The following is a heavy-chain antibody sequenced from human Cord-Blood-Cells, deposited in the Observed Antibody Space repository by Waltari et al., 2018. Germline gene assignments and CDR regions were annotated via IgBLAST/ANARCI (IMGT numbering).Heavy chain of an antibody. D-gene: IGHD3-9*01. CDR3: ARHGWGYDMLTGYYAFDI. CDR1: GGSISSSSYY. CDR2: IYYSGRT. Sequence: QLQLQESGPGLVKPSETLSLTCTVSGGSISSSSYYWGWIRQPPGKGLEWSGSIYYSGRTHYNPSLKSRVTISVDTSKNQFSLKLSSVTAADTAVYYCARHGWGYDMLTGYYAFDIWGQGTMVTVSS. V-gene: IGHV4-39*01. J-gene: IGHJ3*02.